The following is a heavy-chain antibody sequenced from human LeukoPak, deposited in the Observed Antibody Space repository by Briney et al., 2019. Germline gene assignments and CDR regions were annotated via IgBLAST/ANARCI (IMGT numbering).Heavy chain of an antibody. CDR3: ARDQSLWFGELKWWNYYYGMDV. V-gene: IGHV3-7*01. CDR1: GFTFSSYW. J-gene: IGHJ6*02. CDR2: IKQDGSEK. D-gene: IGHD3-10*01. Sequence: PGGSLRLSCAASGFTFSSYWMSWVRQAPGKGLEWVANIKQDGSEKYYVDSVKGRFTISRDNAKNSLYLQMNSLRAEDTAVYYCARDQSLWFGELKWWNYYYGMDVWGQGTTVTVSS.